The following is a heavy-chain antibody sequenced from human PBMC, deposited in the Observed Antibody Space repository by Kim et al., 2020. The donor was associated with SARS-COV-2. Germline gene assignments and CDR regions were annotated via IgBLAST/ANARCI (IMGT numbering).Heavy chain of an antibody. D-gene: IGHD6-19*01. J-gene: IGHJ4*02. Sequence: YHPSLTSRVPISVDTSKLQFALKLSSATAADRAVYYCARGGAVACLPDYWGQGTLVTVSS. CDR3: ARGGAVACLPDY. V-gene: IGHV4-34*01.